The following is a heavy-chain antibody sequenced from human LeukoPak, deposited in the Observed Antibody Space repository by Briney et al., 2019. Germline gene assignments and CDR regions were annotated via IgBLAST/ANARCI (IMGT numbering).Heavy chain of an antibody. V-gene: IGHV4-4*02. CDR3: ARSVLGSYGSGSLPLGRDNWFDP. CDR2: IYHSGST. Sequence: PSETLSLTCTVSGGSISSSNWWSWVRQPPGKGLEWIGEIYHSGSTNYNPSLKSRVTISVDKSKNQFSLKLSSVTAADTAVYYCARSVLGSYGSGSLPLGRDNWFDPWGQGTLVTVSS. CDR1: GGSISSSNW. D-gene: IGHD3-10*01. J-gene: IGHJ5*02.